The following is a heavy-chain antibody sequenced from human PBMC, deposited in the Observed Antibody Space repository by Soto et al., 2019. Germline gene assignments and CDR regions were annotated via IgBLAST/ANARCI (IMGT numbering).Heavy chain of an antibody. Sequence: GXSVKVSCKASGYTFTSYDIPWVRQATGQGLEWMGWMNPNSGNTGYAQKFQGRVTMTRNTSISTAYMELSSLRSEDTAVYYCARGGANGDYGYYYYGMDVWGQGSTVTVSS. CDR1: GYTFTSYD. CDR3: ARGGANGDYGYYYYGMDV. V-gene: IGHV1-8*01. CDR2: MNPNSGNT. D-gene: IGHD4-17*01. J-gene: IGHJ6*02.